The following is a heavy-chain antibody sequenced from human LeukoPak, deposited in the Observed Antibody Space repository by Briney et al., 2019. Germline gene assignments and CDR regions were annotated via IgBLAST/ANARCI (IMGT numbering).Heavy chain of an antibody. CDR2: IRYDGSNK. Sequence: GGSLRLSCAASGFTFSSYGMHWVRQAPGKGLEWVAFIRYDGSNKYYADSVKGRFTISRDNSKNTLYLQMNGLRAEDTAVYYCAKDFGYSNYGRAFDIWGQGTMVTVSS. J-gene: IGHJ3*02. V-gene: IGHV3-30*02. CDR3: AKDFGYSNYGRAFDI. D-gene: IGHD4-11*01. CDR1: GFTFSSYG.